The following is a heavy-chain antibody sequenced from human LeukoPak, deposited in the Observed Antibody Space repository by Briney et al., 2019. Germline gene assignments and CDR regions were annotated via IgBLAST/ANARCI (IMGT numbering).Heavy chain of an antibody. CDR3: ARDHGRELPPGYYYYYMDV. D-gene: IGHD1-26*01. CDR1: GFTFSSYG. J-gene: IGHJ6*03. Sequence: PGGFLRLSCAASGFTFSSYGVHWVRQAPGKGLEWVAFIRYDGSNKYYADSVKGRFTISRDNSKNTLYLQMNSLRAEDTAVYYCARDHGRELPPGYYYYYMDVWGKGTTVTVSS. CDR2: IRYDGSNK. V-gene: IGHV3-30*02.